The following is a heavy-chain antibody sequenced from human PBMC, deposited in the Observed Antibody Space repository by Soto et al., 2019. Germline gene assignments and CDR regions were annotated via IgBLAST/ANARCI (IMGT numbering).Heavy chain of an antibody. CDR2: IYSGGST. V-gene: IGHV3-66*01. D-gene: IGHD3-16*01. CDR1: GFTFSSYA. CDR3: ARDPWAADY. Sequence: TGGSLRLSCAASGFTFSSYAMSWVRQAPGKGLEWVSVIYSGGSTFYADSVRGRFTISRDNSKNTVNLQMNSLRAEDTAVYYCARDPWAADYWGQGTLVTVSS. J-gene: IGHJ4*02.